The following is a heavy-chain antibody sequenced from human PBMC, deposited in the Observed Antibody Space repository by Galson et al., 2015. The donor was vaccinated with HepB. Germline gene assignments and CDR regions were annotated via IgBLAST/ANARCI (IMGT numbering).Heavy chain of an antibody. CDR2: IIPLINVV. D-gene: IGHD3-16*01. CDR1: GVTFNSST. J-gene: IGHJ4*02. V-gene: IGHV1-69*02. CDR3: ATSPLGGGISPFYFDT. Sequence: SVKVSCKASGVTFNSSTLNWVRQAPGQGLEWMGHIIPLINVVRYSQKFQERITIAANRSTGAASMEVRSLTSEDTAVYYCATSPLGGGISPFYFDTWGQGIRITVSS.